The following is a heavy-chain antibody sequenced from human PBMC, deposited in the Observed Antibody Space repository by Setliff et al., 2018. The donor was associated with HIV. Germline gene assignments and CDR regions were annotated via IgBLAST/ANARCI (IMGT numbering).Heavy chain of an antibody. CDR1: GDSISSGTYY. CDR3: ARDYLHVFDI. CDR2: IYSSGST. J-gene: IGHJ3*02. Sequence: PSETLSLTCTVSGDSISSGTYYWSWIRQPAGKGLEWIGRIYSSGSTNYNPSLESRVTISVDTSKNQFSLKLNSVTAADTAVYYCARDYLHVFDIWGRGTMVTVS. V-gene: IGHV4-61*02.